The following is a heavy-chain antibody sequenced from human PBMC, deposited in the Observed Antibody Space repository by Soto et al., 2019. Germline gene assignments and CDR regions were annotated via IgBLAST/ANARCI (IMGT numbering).Heavy chain of an antibody. CDR2: INHSGST. Sequence: ASETLSLTCAVYGGSFSGYYWSWIRQPPGKGLEWIGEINHSGSTNYNPSLKSRVTISVDTSKNQFSLKLSSVTAADTAVYYCARSGDYGSGPYPWFDPSGLGILVSVSS. J-gene: IGHJ5*02. CDR1: GGSFSGYY. D-gene: IGHD3-10*01. CDR3: ARSGDYGSGPYPWFDP. V-gene: IGHV4-34*01.